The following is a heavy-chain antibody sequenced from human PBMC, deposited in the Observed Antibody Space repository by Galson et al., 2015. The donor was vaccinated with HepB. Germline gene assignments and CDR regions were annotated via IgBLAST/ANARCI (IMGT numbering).Heavy chain of an antibody. Sequence: SLRLSCAASGFMFRSFDMHWVRQAPGKGLEWVALIRHDANNEYYADSVKGRFTISRDNSKNTLYLQMNSLRPEDTAVYFCAKVFVTPTVREGDAFDTWGQGTLVTVSS. V-gene: IGHV3-30*02. CDR2: IRHDANNE. D-gene: IGHD3-10*01. CDR3: AKVFVTPTVREGDAFDT. J-gene: IGHJ3*02. CDR1: GFMFRSFD.